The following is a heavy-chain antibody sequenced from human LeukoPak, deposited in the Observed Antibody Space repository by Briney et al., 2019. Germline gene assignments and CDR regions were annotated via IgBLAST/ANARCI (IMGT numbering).Heavy chain of an antibody. J-gene: IGHJ6*02. CDR1: GGSFSGYY. CDR3: ARGSVNYDFWSGYYKYYYDGMDV. CDR2: INHSGST. Sequence: SETLSLTCAVYGGSFSGYYWSWIRQPPGKGLEWIGEINHSGSTNYNPSLKSRVTISVDTSKNQFSLKLSSVTAADTAVYYCARGSVNYDFWSGYYKYYYDGMDVWGQGTTVTVSS. D-gene: IGHD3-3*01. V-gene: IGHV4-34*01.